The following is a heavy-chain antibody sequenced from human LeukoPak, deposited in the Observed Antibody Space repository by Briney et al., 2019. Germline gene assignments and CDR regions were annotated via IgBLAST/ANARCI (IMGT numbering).Heavy chain of an antibody. V-gene: IGHV3-53*01. CDR2: IYSGGST. D-gene: IGHD2-2*01. Sequence: GGSLRLSCAASGFTVSSNYMSWVRQAPGKGLEWVSVIYSGGSTYYADSVKGRFTISRDNSKNTLYLQMNSLRAEDTAVYYCARGPSCSSTSCPRRWFYHYGMDVWGQGTTVTVSS. J-gene: IGHJ6*02. CDR3: ARGPSCSSTSCPRRWFYHYGMDV. CDR1: GFTVSSNY.